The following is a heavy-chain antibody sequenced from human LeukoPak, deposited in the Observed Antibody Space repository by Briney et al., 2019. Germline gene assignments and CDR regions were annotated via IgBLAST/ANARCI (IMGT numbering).Heavy chain of an antibody. J-gene: IGHJ6*03. D-gene: IGHD3-10*01. Sequence: GASVKLSCTASGGTLSSYTISWVRQAPGQGLEWMGGISRIFGTANYAQTFQGRVTITADESTSTAYMELNSLRSEATAVYYCARRRAGSGSYRGYYYYMDVWGKGTTVTVSS. CDR2: ISRIFGTA. CDR1: GGTLSSYT. CDR3: ARRRAGSGSYRGYYYYMDV. V-gene: IGHV1-69*13.